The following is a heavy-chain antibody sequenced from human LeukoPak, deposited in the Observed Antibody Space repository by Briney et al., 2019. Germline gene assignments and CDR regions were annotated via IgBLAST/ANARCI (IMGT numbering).Heavy chain of an antibody. Sequence: GGSLRLSCAAPGFTFSNYNMNWVRQAPGKGLEWVSYISSSSSTIYYADSVKGRFTISRDNAKNSLYLQMNSLRAEDTAVYYCARVGYSSGWYLVDAFDIWGQGTMVTVSS. D-gene: IGHD6-19*01. V-gene: IGHV3-48*01. CDR1: GFTFSNYN. CDR3: ARVGYSSGWYLVDAFDI. J-gene: IGHJ3*02. CDR2: ISSSSSTI.